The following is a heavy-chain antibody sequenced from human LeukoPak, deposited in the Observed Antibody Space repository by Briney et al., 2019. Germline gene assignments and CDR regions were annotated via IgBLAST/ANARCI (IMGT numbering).Heavy chain of an antibody. J-gene: IGHJ5*02. D-gene: IGHD2-15*01. V-gene: IGHV4-39*07. CDR2: IYYSGST. Sequence: SETLSLTCTVSGGSISSSSYYWGWIRQPPGKGLEWIGSIYYSGSTYYNPSLKSRVTISVDTSKNQFSLKLSSVTAADTAVYYCARDGGLYCSGGSCYLSFWFDPWGQGTLVTVSS. CDR3: ARDGGLYCSGGSCYLSFWFDP. CDR1: GGSISSSSYY.